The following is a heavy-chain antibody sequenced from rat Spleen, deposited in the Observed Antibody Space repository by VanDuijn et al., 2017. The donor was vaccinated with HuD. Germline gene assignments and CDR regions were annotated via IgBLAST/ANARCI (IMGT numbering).Heavy chain of an antibody. CDR3: ARQGDYYDGSITASGYFDY. D-gene: IGHD1-12*02. Sequence: EVQLVESDGGLVQPGRSLKLSCAASGFTFSDYYMAWVRQAPTKGLEWVATISYDGSSTYYRDSVKGRFTISRDNAKSTLYLQMDSLRSEDTATYYCARQGDYYDGSITASGYFDYWGQGVMVTVSS. CDR2: ISYDGSST. J-gene: IGHJ2*01. V-gene: IGHV5-29*01. CDR1: GFTFSDYY.